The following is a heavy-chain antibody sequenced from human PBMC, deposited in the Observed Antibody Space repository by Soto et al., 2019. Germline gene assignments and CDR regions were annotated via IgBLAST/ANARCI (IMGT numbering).Heavy chain of an antibody. Sequence: SETLSLTCTVSGGSISSSSYYWGWIRQPPGKGLEWIGSIYYSGSTYYNPSLKSRVTISVDTSKNQFSLKLSSVTAADTAVYYCARHPKTSPLGDYFDYWGQGTLVTVSS. CDR2: IYYSGST. V-gene: IGHV4-39*01. CDR1: GGSISSSSYY. D-gene: IGHD3-10*01. CDR3: ARHPKTSPLGDYFDY. J-gene: IGHJ4*02.